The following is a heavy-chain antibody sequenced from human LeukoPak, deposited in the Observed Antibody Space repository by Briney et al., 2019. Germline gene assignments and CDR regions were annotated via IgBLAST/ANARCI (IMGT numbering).Heavy chain of an antibody. Sequence: SETLSHTCTVSGGSISSYYWSWIRQPPGKGLEWIGYIYYSGSTNYNPSLKSRVTISVDTSKNQFSLKLSSVTAADTAVYYCAREGHDFWSGNYYYYYMDVWGKGTTVTVSS. CDR3: AREGHDFWSGNYYYYYMDV. D-gene: IGHD3-3*01. V-gene: IGHV4-59*01. CDR2: IYYSGST. CDR1: GGSISSYY. J-gene: IGHJ6*03.